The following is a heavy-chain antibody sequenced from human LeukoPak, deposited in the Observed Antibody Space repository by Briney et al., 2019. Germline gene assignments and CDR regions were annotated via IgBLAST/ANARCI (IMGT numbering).Heavy chain of an antibody. CDR3: GSSSWSGMTYGMDV. D-gene: IGHD6-13*01. J-gene: IGHJ6*02. Sequence: GGSLRLSCAASGFTVSSNYMSWVRQAPGKGLEWVSVIYSGGSTYYADSVKGRFTISRDNSKNTLYLQMNSLRAEDTAVYYCGSSSWSGMTYGMDVWGQGTTVTVSS. CDR2: IYSGGST. CDR1: GFTVSSNY. V-gene: IGHV3-66*01.